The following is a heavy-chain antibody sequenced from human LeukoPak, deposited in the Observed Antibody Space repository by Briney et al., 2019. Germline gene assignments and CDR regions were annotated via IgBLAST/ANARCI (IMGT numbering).Heavy chain of an antibody. D-gene: IGHD6-13*01. V-gene: IGHV3-11*01. CDR3: AREYSSSWATFDY. CDR1: GFTFSDYY. Sequence: GSLRLSCAASGFTFSDYYMSWIRQAPGEGLEWVSCISSSGSTIYYADSVKGRFTISRDNAKNSLYLQMNSLRAEDTAVYYCAREYSSSWATFDYWGQGTLVTVSS. J-gene: IGHJ4*02. CDR2: ISSSGSTI.